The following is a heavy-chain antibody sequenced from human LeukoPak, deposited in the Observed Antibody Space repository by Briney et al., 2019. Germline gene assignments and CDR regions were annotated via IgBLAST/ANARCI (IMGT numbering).Heavy chain of an antibody. V-gene: IGHV4-59*01. J-gene: IGHJ4*02. D-gene: IGHD6-6*01. Sequence: NPSETLSLTCTVSGGSISSYYWSWIRQPPGKGLEWIGYIYYSGSTNYNPSLKSRVTISVDTSKNQFSLKLSSVTAADTAVYYCARGASSSLNYWGQGTLVTVSS. CDR3: ARGASSSLNY. CDR1: GGSISSYY. CDR2: IYYSGST.